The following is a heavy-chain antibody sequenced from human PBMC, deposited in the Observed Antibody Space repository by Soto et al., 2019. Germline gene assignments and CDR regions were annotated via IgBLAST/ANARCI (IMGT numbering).Heavy chain of an antibody. Sequence: GESLRLSCEATGFTFSSHEMNWMRQTPGKRLEWIAKISGSGSTINYADSVKGRFTISRDNVQRTLHLQMDSLRVEDTGVYYCARGGVYWGRGTLVTVSS. CDR1: GFTFSSHE. CDR2: ISGSGSTI. J-gene: IGHJ1*01. CDR3: ARGGVY. V-gene: IGHV3-48*03. D-gene: IGHD2-8*01.